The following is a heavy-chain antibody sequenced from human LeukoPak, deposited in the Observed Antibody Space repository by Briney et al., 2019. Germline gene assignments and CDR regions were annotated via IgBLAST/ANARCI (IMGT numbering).Heavy chain of an antibody. D-gene: IGHD6-13*01. CDR3: ARDGYSSSWYNWFDP. CDR1: GFTFDDYA. J-gene: IGHJ5*02. Sequence: GGSLRLSCAASGFTFDDYAMHWVRQAPGKGLEWVAVISYDGSNKYYADSVKGRFTISRDNSKNTLYLQMNSLRAEDTAVYYCARDGYSSSWYNWFDPWGQGTLVTVSS. CDR2: ISYDGSNK. V-gene: IGHV3-30-3*01.